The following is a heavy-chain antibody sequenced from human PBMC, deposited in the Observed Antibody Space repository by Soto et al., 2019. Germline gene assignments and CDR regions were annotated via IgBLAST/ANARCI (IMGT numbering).Heavy chain of an antibody. CDR3: ARRVLAAAGDYYDS. J-gene: IGHJ4*02. Sequence: ETLSLTCTVSGGSISSYYWSWIRQPAGKGLEWIGRIYSDGSTAYKSSLKSRVTMSVDTSKNQFSLRLTFVTAADTAVYYCARRVLAAAGDYYDSWGQGTLVTVSS. D-gene: IGHD6-13*01. V-gene: IGHV4-4*07. CDR1: GGSISSYY. CDR2: IYSDGST.